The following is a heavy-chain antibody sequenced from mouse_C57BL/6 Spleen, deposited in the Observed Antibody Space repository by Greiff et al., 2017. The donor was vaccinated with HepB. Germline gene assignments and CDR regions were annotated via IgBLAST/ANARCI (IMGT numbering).Heavy chain of an antibody. CDR1: GYAFTNYL. J-gene: IGHJ2*01. CDR2: INPGSGGT. D-gene: IGHD1-1*01. Sequence: VQLQQSGAELVRPGTSVKVSCKASGYAFTNYLIEWVKQRPGQGLEWIGVINPGSGGTNYNEKCKGKATLTADKSSSTAYMQLSSLTSEDSAVYFCARGRTTVYFDYWGQGTTLTVSS. V-gene: IGHV1-54*01. CDR3: ARGRTTVYFDY.